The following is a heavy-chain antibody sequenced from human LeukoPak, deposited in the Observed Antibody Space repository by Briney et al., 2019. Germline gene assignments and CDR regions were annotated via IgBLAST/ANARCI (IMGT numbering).Heavy chain of an antibody. J-gene: IGHJ4*02. V-gene: IGHV4-59*01. CDR2: IYYSGST. D-gene: IGHD2-15*01. CDR3: ARGAVVVVAATGYFDY. CDR1: GGSLSSYY. Sequence: SETLSLTCTVSGGSLSSYYWSWVRQPPGKGLEWIGYIYYSGSTNYNPSLTSRVTISVDTSKNQFSLKLSSVTAADTAVYYCARGAVVVVAATGYFDYWGQGTLVTVSS.